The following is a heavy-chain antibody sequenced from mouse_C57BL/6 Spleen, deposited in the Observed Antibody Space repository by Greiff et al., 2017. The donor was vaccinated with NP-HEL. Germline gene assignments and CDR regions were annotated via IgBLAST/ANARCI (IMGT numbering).Heavy chain of an antibody. D-gene: IGHD1-1*01. Sequence: VQLQQSGPELVKPGASVKISCKASGYSFTGYFMNWVKQIHGKSLEWIGRINPYNGDTFYNQKFKGKATLTVDKSSSTAHMELLSLTSEDSAVYYCARADKGDSSPHYFDYWGQGTTLTVSS. CDR3: ARADKGDSSPHYFDY. CDR1: GYSFTGYF. V-gene: IGHV1-37*01. J-gene: IGHJ2*01. CDR2: INPYNGDT.